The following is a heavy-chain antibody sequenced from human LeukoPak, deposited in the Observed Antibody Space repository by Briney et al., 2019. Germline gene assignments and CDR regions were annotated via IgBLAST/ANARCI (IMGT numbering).Heavy chain of an antibody. Sequence: PGGSLRLSCAASGFTFSSYAMHWVRQAPGKGLEWVAVISYDGSNKYYADSVKGRFTISRDNAKNTLYLQMNSLRAEDTAVYYCARVGGYDLRALDYWGQGTLVTVSS. CDR3: ARVGGYDLRALDY. J-gene: IGHJ4*02. V-gene: IGHV3-30-3*01. D-gene: IGHD5-12*01. CDR2: ISYDGSNK. CDR1: GFTFSSYA.